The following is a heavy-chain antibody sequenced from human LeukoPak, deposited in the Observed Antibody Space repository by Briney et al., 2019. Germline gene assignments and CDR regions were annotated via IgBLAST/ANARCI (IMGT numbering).Heavy chain of an antibody. J-gene: IGHJ4*02. CDR2: IRYDGSNK. CDR3: AKDLEGSYDILTGYLDY. Sequence: GGSLRLSCAASGFTFSSYGMHWVRQAPGKGLEWVAFIRYDGSNKYYADSVKGRFTISRDNSKNTLYLQMNSLRAEDTAVYYCAKDLEGSYDILTGYLDYWGQGTLVTVSS. CDR1: GFTFSSYG. V-gene: IGHV3-30*02. D-gene: IGHD3-9*01.